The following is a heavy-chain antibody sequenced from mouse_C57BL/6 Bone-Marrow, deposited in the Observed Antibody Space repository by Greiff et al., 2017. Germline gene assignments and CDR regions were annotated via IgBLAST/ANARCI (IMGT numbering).Heavy chain of an antibody. D-gene: IGHD3-2*02. Sequence: QVQLKQSGPELVKPGASVKISCKASGYAFSSSWMNWVKQRPGQGLEWIGRIYPGDGDTNYNGKFKGKATLTADKSSSTAYMQLSSLTSEDSAVYCYAREQHRLQLDYWGQGTSVTVSS. CDR3: AREQHRLQLDY. CDR1: GYAFSSSW. CDR2: IYPGDGDT. J-gene: IGHJ4*01. V-gene: IGHV1-82*01.